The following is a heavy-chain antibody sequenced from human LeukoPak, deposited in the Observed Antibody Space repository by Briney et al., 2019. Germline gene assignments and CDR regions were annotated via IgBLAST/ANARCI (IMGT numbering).Heavy chain of an antibody. V-gene: IGHV3-30*02. J-gene: IGHJ6*03. CDR1: GFTFSSCG. CDR3: ARGLYSSSWYNYYYYYMDV. D-gene: IGHD6-13*01. Sequence: GGSLRLSCAASGFTFSSCGMHWARQAPGKGLEWVALIQYDGTYKNYADSVKGRFTISRDNAKNSLYLQMNSLRAEDTAVYYCARGLYSSSWYNYYYYYMDVWGKGTTVTISS. CDR2: IQYDGTYK.